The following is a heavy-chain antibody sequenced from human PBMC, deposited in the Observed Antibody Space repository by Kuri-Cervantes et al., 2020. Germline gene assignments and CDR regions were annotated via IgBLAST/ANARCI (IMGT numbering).Heavy chain of an antibody. Sequence: GSLRLSCTVSGGSISSSSYYWGWIRQPPGKGLEWIGSIYYSGSTYYNPSLKSRVTISVDTSKNQFSLKLSPVTAADTAVYYCAEGFGGVIVGPFGYWGQGTLVTVSS. CDR1: GGSISSSSYY. D-gene: IGHD3-16*02. V-gene: IGHV4-39*01. CDR2: IYYSGST. CDR3: AEGFGGVIVGPFGY. J-gene: IGHJ4*02.